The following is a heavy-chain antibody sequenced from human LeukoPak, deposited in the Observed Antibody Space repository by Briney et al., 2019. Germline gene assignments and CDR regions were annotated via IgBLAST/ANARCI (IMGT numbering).Heavy chain of an antibody. CDR3: ASSATVVTWGGYMDV. Sequence: ASVKVSCKASGYNFTSYDINWVRQATGQGLEWMGWMNPNSGNTGYAQKFQGRVTMTRNTSISTAYMELSSLRSEDTAVYYCASSATVVTWGGYMDVWGKGTTVTVSS. V-gene: IGHV1-8*01. CDR1: GYNFTSYD. J-gene: IGHJ6*03. CDR2: MNPNSGNT. D-gene: IGHD4-23*01.